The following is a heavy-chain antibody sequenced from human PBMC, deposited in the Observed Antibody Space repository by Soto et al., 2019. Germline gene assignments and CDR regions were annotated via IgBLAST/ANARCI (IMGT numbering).Heavy chain of an antibody. Sequence: LRLSCAASGFTFSSYAMSWVRQAPGKGLEWVSAISGSGGSTYYADSVKGRFTISRDNSKNTLYLQMNSLRAEDTAVYYCAKDLDIVEYYFDYWGQGTLVTVSS. J-gene: IGHJ4*02. CDR1: GFTFSSYA. CDR2: ISGSGGST. D-gene: IGHD2-2*03. V-gene: IGHV3-23*01. CDR3: AKDLDIVEYYFDY.